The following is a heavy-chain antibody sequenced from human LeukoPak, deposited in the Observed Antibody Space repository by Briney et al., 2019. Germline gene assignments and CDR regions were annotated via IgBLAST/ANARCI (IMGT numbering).Heavy chain of an antibody. CDR2: ITSSSSYI. D-gene: IGHD3-22*01. CDR3: ARDGGDRSGYHDAFDI. CDR1: GFTFSHYT. V-gene: IGHV3-21*01. Sequence: GGSLRLSCAASGFTFSHYTMNWVRQTPGKGLEWVSSITSSSSYIYYADSVKGRFTISRDDSKNTVYLQMNSLRAEDTAVYYCARDGGDRSGYHDAFDIWGQGTMVTVSS. J-gene: IGHJ3*02.